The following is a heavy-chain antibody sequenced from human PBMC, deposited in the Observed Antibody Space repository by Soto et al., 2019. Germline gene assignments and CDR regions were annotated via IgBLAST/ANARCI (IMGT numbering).Heavy chain of an antibody. CDR3: ARVGVYGSGSYFYYGMDV. CDR2: IIPIFGTA. J-gene: IGHJ6*02. CDR1: GGTFSSYA. Sequence: QVQLVQSGAEVKKPGSSVKVSCKASGGTFSSYAISWVRQAPGQGLEWMGGIIPIFGTANYAQKFQGRVTITADESTSTAYMELSSLRSEDTAVYYCARVGVYGSGSYFYYGMDVWGQGTTVTVSS. V-gene: IGHV1-69*01. D-gene: IGHD3-10*01.